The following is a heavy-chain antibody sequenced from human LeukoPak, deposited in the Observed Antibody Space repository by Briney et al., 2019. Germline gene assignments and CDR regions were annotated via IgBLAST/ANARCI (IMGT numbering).Heavy chain of an antibody. V-gene: IGHV4-61*02. CDR1: GGSISSGSYY. D-gene: IGHD1-26*01. J-gene: IGHJ4*02. Sequence: SETLSLTCTVSGGSISSGSYYWSWIRQPAGKGLEWIGRIYTSGSTNYIPSLKSRVTISVDTSKNQFSLKLSSVTAADTAVYYCARDRGGSYRPYFDYWGQGTLVTVSS. CDR3: ARDRGGSYRPYFDY. CDR2: IYTSGST.